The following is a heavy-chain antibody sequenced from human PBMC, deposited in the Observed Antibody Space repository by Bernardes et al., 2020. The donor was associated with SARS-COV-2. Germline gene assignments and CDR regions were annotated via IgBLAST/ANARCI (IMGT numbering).Heavy chain of an antibody. CDR3: ARDLGLDTTMIFFDY. Sequence: ASVKVSCKTSGYSLTDFGIIWVRQDPGQGLEWIGWVSAYNGGTKSAQYLQGRVAMTTDTSTGTAYLELRSLRADDTAVYFCARDLGLDTTMIFFDYWGQGTRVTVSS. J-gene: IGHJ4*02. CDR2: VSAYNGGT. D-gene: IGHD5-18*01. V-gene: IGHV1-18*04. CDR1: GYSLTDFG.